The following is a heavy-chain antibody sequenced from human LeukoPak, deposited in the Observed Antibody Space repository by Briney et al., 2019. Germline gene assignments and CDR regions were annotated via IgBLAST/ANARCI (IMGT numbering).Heavy chain of an antibody. V-gene: IGHV3-48*03. CDR1: GFTFNSYE. Sequence: GGSLRLSCAASGFTFNSYEMNWVRQAPGKGLEWVSYLTSSGGTKYYADSVKGRFTISRDNAKNSLFLQMNSLRAEDTAVYYCARTSFGYSDYWGQGTLVTVSS. J-gene: IGHJ4*02. CDR2: LTSSGGTK. CDR3: ARTSFGYSDY. D-gene: IGHD5-24*01.